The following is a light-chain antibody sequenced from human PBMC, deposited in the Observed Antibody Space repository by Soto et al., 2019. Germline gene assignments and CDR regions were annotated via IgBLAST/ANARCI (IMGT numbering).Light chain of an antibody. V-gene: IGKV1-9*01. CDR3: QQRKSYPIT. CDR1: QDINTY. J-gene: IGKJ5*01. CDR2: AAS. Sequence: DIQLTQSPSFLSASVGDRVTITCRASQDINTYLAWYQQKPGKAPKLLIFAASTLQNGVPSRFSGRGSGTEFPVTITSLQPEDFATYYCQQRKSYPITFGQGTRLEIK.